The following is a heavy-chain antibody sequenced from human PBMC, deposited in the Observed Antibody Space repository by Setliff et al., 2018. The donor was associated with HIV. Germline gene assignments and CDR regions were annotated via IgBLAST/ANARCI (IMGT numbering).Heavy chain of an antibody. J-gene: IGHJ4*02. CDR1: GFTFSDHY. V-gene: IGHV3-11*06. CDR3: ARSPGVTAYYFDY. CDR2: ISKSGDYS. Sequence: GGSLRLSCAASGFTFSDHYMNWVRQAPGKGLEWVSYISKSGDYSNCADSVRGRFTISRDNAKNSLYLQMNSLRAEDTAVYYCARSPGVTAYYFDYWGQGTLVTVSS. D-gene: IGHD3-3*01.